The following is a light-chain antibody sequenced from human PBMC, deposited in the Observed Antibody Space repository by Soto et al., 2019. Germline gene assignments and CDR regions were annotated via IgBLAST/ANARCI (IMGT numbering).Light chain of an antibody. V-gene: IGKV3-15*01. CDR3: QPYNNWPLT. J-gene: IGKJ4*01. Sequence: EVVMRPSPATLSVSLGDGATIPGRASQGIGDTLAWYQHKPGQTHRLLIYDTSTRATGVTTRFSGSRYGAEFTLTIQSLQSEDFAVYYGQPYNNWPLTFGGGTKGDIK. CDR2: DTS. CDR1: QGIGDT.